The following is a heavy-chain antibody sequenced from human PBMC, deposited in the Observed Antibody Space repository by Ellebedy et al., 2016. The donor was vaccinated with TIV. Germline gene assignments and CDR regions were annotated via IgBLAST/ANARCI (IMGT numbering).Heavy chain of an antibody. V-gene: IGHV1-2*02. Sequence: ASVKVSCKTSGYIFTAYYIHWVRQAPGQGLEWMGWINPDSGGTNSPQKFQGRVTMTRDTSVNTAYMELSRLQSDDTAVYYCARVLRATSGMDVWGQGTTVIVS. J-gene: IGHJ6*02. D-gene: IGHD4/OR15-4a*01. CDR3: ARVLRATSGMDV. CDR2: INPDSGGT. CDR1: GYIFTAYY.